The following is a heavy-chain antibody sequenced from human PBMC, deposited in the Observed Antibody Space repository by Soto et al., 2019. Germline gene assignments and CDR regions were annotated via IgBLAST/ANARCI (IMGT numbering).Heavy chain of an antibody. Sequence: EVQLVESGGGLVQPGGSLRLSCAASGFTFSNYWMYWVRQGPGKGLAWVSRINGDGTYTSSADSVKGRFAIXXXNXKXXXXXXXXSLRPEDTAVYYCARALDSLVPTAFWGQGTL. J-gene: IGHJ4*02. CDR3: ARALDSLVPTAF. CDR2: INGDGTYT. D-gene: IGHD2-2*01. V-gene: IGHV3-74*01. CDR1: GFTFSNYW.